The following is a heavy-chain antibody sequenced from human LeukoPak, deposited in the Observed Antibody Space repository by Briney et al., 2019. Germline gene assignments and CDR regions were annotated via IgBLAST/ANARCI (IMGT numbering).Heavy chain of an antibody. V-gene: IGHV4-34*01. CDR1: GGSFNGYY. J-gene: IGHJ4*02. CDR3: ARAAEYNWNYRGGYYFDY. CDR2: INHSGST. Sequence: SETLSLTCAVYGGSFNGYYWSWIRQPPGKGLEWIGEINHSGSTNYNPSLKSRVTISVDTSKNQFSLKLSSVTAADTAVYYCARAAEYNWNYRGGYYFDYWGQGTLVTVSS. D-gene: IGHD1-7*01.